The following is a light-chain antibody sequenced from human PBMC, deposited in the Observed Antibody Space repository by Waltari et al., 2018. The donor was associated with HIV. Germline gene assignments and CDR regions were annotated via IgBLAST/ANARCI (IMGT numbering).Light chain of an antibody. CDR3: QAWDRSVV. V-gene: IGLV3-1*01. CDR2: QDS. J-gene: IGLJ2*01. Sequence: PGQPPVLVMYQDSKRPSGIPERFSGSNSGNTATLTITGTQSMDEADYYCQAWDRSVVFGGGTKLTVL.